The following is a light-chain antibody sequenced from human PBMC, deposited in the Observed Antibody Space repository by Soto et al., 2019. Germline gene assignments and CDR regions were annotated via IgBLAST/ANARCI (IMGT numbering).Light chain of an antibody. CDR3: QQYTYWPWT. Sequence: ETVMTQSPATLSVSPGERATLSCRASQSVNNNLAWYQQKSGQAPRLLVYGASTRATGIPVRFSGSGSGTEFTLTLSSLQSEDSAVYYCQQYTYWPWTLGQGTKVEIK. CDR1: QSVNNN. J-gene: IGKJ1*01. V-gene: IGKV3-15*01. CDR2: GAS.